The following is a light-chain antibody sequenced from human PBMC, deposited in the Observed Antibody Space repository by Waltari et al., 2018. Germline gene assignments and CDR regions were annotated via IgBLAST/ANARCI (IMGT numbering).Light chain of an antibody. CDR1: QLGDQF. J-gene: IGLJ1*01. CDR2: QDT. Sequence: SYELTQPPALSVSPGQTASINCSGHQLGDQFASWYPQRPRQSPTLVIYQDTKRPSGIPERFSGSNSGNTATLTISGTQAMDEADYYCQTWDSSTVIFGAGTNLTVL. CDR3: QTWDSSTVI. V-gene: IGLV3-1*01.